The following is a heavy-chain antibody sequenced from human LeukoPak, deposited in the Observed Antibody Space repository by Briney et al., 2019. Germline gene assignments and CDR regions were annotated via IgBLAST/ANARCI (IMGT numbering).Heavy chain of an antibody. CDR2: IIPIFGTA. J-gene: IGHJ4*02. D-gene: IGHD3-10*01. V-gene: IGHV1-69*13. CDR3: ARDAHRLLWFGELLL. Sequence: SVKVSCKASGGTFSSYAISWVRQAPGQGLEWMGGIIPIFGTANYAQKFQGRVTITADESTSTAYMELSSLRSEDTAVYYCARDAHRLLWFGELLLWGQGTLVTVSS. CDR1: GGTFSSYA.